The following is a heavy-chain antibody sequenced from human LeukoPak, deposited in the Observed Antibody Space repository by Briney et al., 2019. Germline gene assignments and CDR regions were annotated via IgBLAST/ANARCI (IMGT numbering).Heavy chain of an antibody. CDR2: IYYSGST. J-gene: IGHJ4*02. CDR3: ARVNGVVVPAAMAFDY. Sequence: SQTLSLTCTVSGGSISSGGYYWSWIRQHPGKGLEWIGYIYYSGSTYYNPSLKSRVTISVGTSKNQFSLKLSSVTAADTAVYYCARVNGVVVPAAMAFDYWGQGTLVTVSS. CDR1: GGSISSGGYY. D-gene: IGHD2-2*01. V-gene: IGHV4-31*03.